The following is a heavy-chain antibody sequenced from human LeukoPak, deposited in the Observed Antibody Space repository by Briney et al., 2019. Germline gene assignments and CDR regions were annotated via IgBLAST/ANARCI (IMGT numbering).Heavy chain of an antibody. CDR3: ARDLGHSSATIDY. D-gene: IGHD6-25*01. CDR2: ISTYSGIT. J-gene: IGHJ4*02. V-gene: IGHV1-18*01. CDR1: GYTFTTYG. Sequence: ASVKVSCKVSGYTFTTYGISWVRQAPGQGLEWMGWISTYSGITNYAQKLQGRVTMTTDTSTRTAYMELRSLRFDDTAVYYCARDLGHSSATIDYWGQGTLVTVSS.